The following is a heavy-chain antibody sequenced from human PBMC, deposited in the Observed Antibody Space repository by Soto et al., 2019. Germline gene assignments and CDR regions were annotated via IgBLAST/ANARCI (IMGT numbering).Heavy chain of an antibody. V-gene: IGHV3-23*01. CDR1: GFTFSSYA. CDR3: AKRVWGYFYFDY. Sequence: EVQLLESGGGLVQPGGSLRLSCAASGFTFSSYAMSWVRQAPGKGLEWVSVISGSGGSTYYADSVKGRFTISRDNSKNTLYLQMNSLRAEDTAVYYCAKRVWGYFYFDYWGQGTLVTVSS. D-gene: IGHD3-16*01. J-gene: IGHJ4*02. CDR2: ISGSGGST.